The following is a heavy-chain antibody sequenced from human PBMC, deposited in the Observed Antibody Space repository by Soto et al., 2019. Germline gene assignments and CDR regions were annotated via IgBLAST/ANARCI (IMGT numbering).Heavy chain of an antibody. CDR3: ARDDATYCGGDCYRYFFYGLDV. D-gene: IGHD2-21*02. CDR1: GGTFINHA. Sequence: QVQLVQSGAEVKKPGSSVKISCKASGGTFINHAFSWVRQAPGQGLEWMGGIIPMFGTADYSQKFQGRVTITADESTTTAHLELSSLRSGDSAVYYCARDDATYCGGDCYRYFFYGLDVWGQGTTVTASS. V-gene: IGHV1-69*01. CDR2: IIPMFGTA. J-gene: IGHJ6*02.